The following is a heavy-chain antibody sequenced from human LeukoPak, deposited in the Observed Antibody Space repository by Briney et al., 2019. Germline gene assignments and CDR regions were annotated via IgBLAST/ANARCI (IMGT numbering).Heavy chain of an antibody. CDR1: GFTFSTSW. D-gene: IGHD2-2*02. CDR2: IKQDGSEK. V-gene: IGHV3-7*01. CDR3: ASTRYCSSTSCYIPDY. Sequence: GGSLRLSCAASGFTFSTSWMSWVRQAPGKGLEWVANIKQDGSEKYYVDSVKGRFTISRDNAKNSLYLQMNSLRAEDTAVYYCASTRYCSSTSCYIPDYWGQGTLVTVSS. J-gene: IGHJ4*02.